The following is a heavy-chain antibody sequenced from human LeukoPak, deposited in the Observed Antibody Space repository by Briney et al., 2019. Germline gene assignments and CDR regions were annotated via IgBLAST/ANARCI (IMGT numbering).Heavy chain of an antibody. Sequence: GGSLRLSCAASGFTFSNYAMNWVRQAPGKGLEWVSLISGSTGSTYYADSVKGRFTISRDNSKNTLYLQMNSLRAEDTAVYYCAKERREQSRDNYFDYWGQGTLVTVSS. D-gene: IGHD1-26*01. J-gene: IGHJ4*02. CDR1: GFTFSNYA. CDR3: AKERREQSRDNYFDY. CDR2: ISGSTGST. V-gene: IGHV3-23*01.